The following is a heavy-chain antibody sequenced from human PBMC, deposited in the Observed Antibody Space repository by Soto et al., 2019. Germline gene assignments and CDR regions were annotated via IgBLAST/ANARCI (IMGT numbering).Heavy chain of an antibody. Sequence: EVQLLESGGNLVQPGGSLRLSCAASGLTLSNYAMSWVRQAPGKGLEWVSAISGGGLSTYYADSVKGRFTISRDNSRNTLFLQMSALRAEDTAVYYCAITPNCGRDCSADSYWFFDLWGRGTLVTVSS. CDR3: AITPNCGRDCSADSYWFFDL. J-gene: IGHJ2*01. CDR2: ISGGGLST. D-gene: IGHD2-21*02. V-gene: IGHV3-23*01. CDR1: GLTLSNYA.